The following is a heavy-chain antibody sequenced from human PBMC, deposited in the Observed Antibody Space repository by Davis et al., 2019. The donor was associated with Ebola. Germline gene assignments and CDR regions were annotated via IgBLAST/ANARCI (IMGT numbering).Heavy chain of an antibody. Sequence: GESLKISCAASGFTFGYYDMQWVRQAAGKGLEWVSGIGTIGGDTHYADSVKGRFTISRDDAKNSLYLQMDSLRAGDTAIYYCARANSGCTGGGCFSGHWFDPWGQGTLVTVSS. J-gene: IGHJ5*02. CDR2: IGTIGGDT. D-gene: IGHD2-15*01. CDR1: GFTFGYYD. CDR3: ARANSGCTGGGCFSGHWFDP. V-gene: IGHV3-13*01.